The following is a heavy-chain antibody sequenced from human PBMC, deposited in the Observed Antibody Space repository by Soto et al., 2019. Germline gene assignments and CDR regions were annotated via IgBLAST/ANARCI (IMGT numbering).Heavy chain of an antibody. D-gene: IGHD4-4*01. CDR2: IYYSGST. Sequence: SETLSLTCSVSGGSISSSSYYWGWIRQPPGKGLEWIGSIYYSGSTYYNPSLKSRVTISVDTSKNQFSLKLSSVTAADTAVYYCARDYSNYYYYYGMDVWGQGTTVTVSS. J-gene: IGHJ6*02. V-gene: IGHV4-39*01. CDR3: ARDYSNYYYYYGMDV. CDR1: GGSISSSSYY.